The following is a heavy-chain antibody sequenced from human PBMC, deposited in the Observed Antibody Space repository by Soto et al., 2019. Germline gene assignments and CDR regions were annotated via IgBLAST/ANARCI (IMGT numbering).Heavy chain of an antibody. CDR2: INPGNGNT. D-gene: IGHD3-22*01. Sequence: ASVKVSCKASGYTFTSYGINWVRQAPGRGLEWMGWINPGNGNTKYSQQFQGRVIIDRDTSASTAYMELSSLRSEDTAVYYCARGGYFDSSNYLAYWGLGTVVTVSS. J-gene: IGHJ4*02. CDR3: ARGGYFDSSNYLAY. V-gene: IGHV1-3*01. CDR1: GYTFTSYG.